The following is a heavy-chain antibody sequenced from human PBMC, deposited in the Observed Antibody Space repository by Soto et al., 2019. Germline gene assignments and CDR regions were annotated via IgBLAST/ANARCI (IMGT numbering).Heavy chain of an antibody. V-gene: IGHV3-11*01. CDR2: ISSSGSTI. CDR1: GFTFSDYY. CDR3: ARDPRTVVVAAAGAFDI. D-gene: IGHD2-15*01. J-gene: IGHJ3*02. Sequence: GGSPRLSCAASGFTFSDYYKSLSRQAPGEGLEWVSYISSSGSTIYYADSVKGRFTISRDNAKNSLYLQMNSLRAEDTAVYYCARDPRTVVVAAAGAFDIWGQGTMVTVSS.